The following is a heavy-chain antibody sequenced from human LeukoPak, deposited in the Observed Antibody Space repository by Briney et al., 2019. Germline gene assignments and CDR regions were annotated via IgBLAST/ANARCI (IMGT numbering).Heavy chain of an antibody. CDR2: VSYDGSNK. CDR3: AKSRPPSVVVAAVDY. Sequence: PGGSPRLSCAASGFTFSSHGMHWVRQAPGKGLEWVAVVSYDGSNKYYADSVKGRFAISRDNSKNTLYLQMNSLRAEDTAMYYCAKSRPPSVVVAAVDYWGPGTLVTVSS. CDR1: GFTFSSHG. J-gene: IGHJ4*02. V-gene: IGHV3-30*18. D-gene: IGHD2-15*01.